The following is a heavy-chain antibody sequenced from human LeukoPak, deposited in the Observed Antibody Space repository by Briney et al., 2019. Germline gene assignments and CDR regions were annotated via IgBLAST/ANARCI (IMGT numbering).Heavy chain of an antibody. CDR2: INGGGGST. V-gene: IGHV3-23*01. D-gene: IGHD6-19*01. Sequence: GGSLRLSCAASGFTVSGDYMSWVRQAPGKGLEWVSGINGGGGSTYYADSVKGRFTISRDNFKNTLYLQMSSLRAEDTAVYYCAKVSGYTSGWYVDFDCWGQGSLVTVSP. CDR1: GFTVSGDY. CDR3: AKVSGYTSGWYVDFDC. J-gene: IGHJ4*02.